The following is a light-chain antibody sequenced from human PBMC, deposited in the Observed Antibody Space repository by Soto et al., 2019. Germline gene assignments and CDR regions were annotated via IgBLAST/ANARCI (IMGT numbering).Light chain of an antibody. CDR1: QGISNY. V-gene: IGKV1-9*01. Sequence: IQLTQSPSSLSASIGDRVTITCRASQGISNYLAWYQQKPGKAPKLLIYIASTLQGGVPSRFSGSGSGTDFSLTISSLQPEDFATYYCQHFRSFPITFGQGTRLEIK. CDR2: IAS. J-gene: IGKJ5*01. CDR3: QHFRSFPIT.